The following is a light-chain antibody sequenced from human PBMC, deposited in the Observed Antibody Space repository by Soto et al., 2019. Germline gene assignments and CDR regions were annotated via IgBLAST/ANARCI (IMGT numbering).Light chain of an antibody. CDR1: QNINRR. CDR3: QQYNNDPWT. Sequence: DIQMTQSPSTLSASVGDRVTITCRASQNINRRLAWYQQKPGKAPNLLIYDASSLESGVPARFSGGGSGTEFTLTISSLQPDDFSTFYCQQYNNDPWTFGQGTKVEIK. J-gene: IGKJ1*01. V-gene: IGKV1-5*01. CDR2: DAS.